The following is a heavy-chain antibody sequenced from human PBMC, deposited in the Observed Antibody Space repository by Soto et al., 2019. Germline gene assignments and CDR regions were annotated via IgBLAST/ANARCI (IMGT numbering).Heavy chain of an antibody. V-gene: IGHV3-30-3*01. J-gene: IGHJ4*02. Sequence: GGSLRLSCAASGFTFSSYAMHWVRQAPGKGLEWVSVISYDGSNKYYADSVKGRFTISRDNSNNTLYLQMNSLRAEDTAVYYCARDPTTVGTTTLLFDYWGQGTLVTVSS. D-gene: IGHD1-26*01. CDR2: ISYDGSNK. CDR1: GFTFSSYA. CDR3: ARDPTTVGTTTLLFDY.